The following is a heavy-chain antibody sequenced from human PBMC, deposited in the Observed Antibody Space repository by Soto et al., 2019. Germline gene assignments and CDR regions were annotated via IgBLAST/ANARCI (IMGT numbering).Heavy chain of an antibody. V-gene: IGHV3-66*01. CDR3: AGDDFVCDGCRCYGLPLDV. J-gene: IGHJ6*04. Sequence: ETLSLTCTVSGASISSYYWCWVRQAPEKGLEWVSLIQSVGPTYYADSVKGRFTISTDTSANTVHLQLDSLRSEDTAVYYCAGDDFVCDGCRCYGLPLDVWGKGTTVTVSS. D-gene: IGHD3-16*01. CDR2: IQSVGPT. CDR1: GASISSYY.